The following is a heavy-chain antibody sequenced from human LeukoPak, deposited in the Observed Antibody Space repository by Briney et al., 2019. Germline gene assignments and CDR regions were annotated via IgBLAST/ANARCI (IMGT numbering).Heavy chain of an antibody. D-gene: IGHD6-19*01. V-gene: IGHV5-51*01. CDR2: IYPGDSDT. CDR1: GYSFTSYW. CDR3: ARQKVAVAGTTNYYYYGMDV. Sequence: GESLKISCKGSGYSFTSYWIGWVRQMPAKGLESMGIIYPGDSDTRYSPSFQCQVTLSADKSISTAYLQWSSLKASDTAMYSCARQKVAVAGTTNYYYYGMDVWGQGTTVTVSS. J-gene: IGHJ6*02.